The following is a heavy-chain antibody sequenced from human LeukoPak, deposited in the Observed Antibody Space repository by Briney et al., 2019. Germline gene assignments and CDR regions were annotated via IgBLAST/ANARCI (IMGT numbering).Heavy chain of an antibody. CDR3: ASTIFGVVGDAFDI. J-gene: IGHJ3*02. Sequence: SETLSLTCTVSGGSISSYYWSWIRQPPGKGLEWIGYIYYSGSTNYNPSLKSRVTISVDTSKNQFSLKLSSVTAADTAVYYCASTIFGVVGDAFDIWGQGTMVTVSS. V-gene: IGHV4-59*12. CDR1: GGSISSYY. CDR2: IYYSGST. D-gene: IGHD3-3*01.